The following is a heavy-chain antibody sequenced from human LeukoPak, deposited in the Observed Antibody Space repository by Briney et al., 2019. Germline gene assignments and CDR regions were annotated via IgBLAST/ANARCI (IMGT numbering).Heavy chain of an antibody. CDR1: GFTFSEYY. J-gene: IGHJ6*02. CDR3: ARRQRWLVQSYYYYGMDV. CDR2: ISSSVFTI. D-gene: IGHD6-19*01. V-gene: IGHV3-11*01. Sequence: GGSLRLSCADSGFTFSEYYMRWIRQAPGKGLERVSHISSSVFTIFFPHSVKGPFTISRYNAKNSLYLQMNILRAEDTAVCYCARRQRWLVQSYYYYGMDVWGQGTTVTVSS.